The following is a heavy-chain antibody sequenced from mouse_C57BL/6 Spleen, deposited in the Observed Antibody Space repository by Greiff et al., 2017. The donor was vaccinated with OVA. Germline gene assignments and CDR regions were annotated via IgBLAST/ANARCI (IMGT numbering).Heavy chain of an antibody. V-gene: IGHV1-20*01. J-gene: IGHJ2*01. Sequence: VQLKESGPELVKPGDSVKISCKASGYSFTGYFMNWVMQSHGKSLEWLGSINPYNGDTFYNQKFKGKATLTVDKSSSTAHMELRSLTSEDSAVYYGAISSPYYFDYWGQGTTLTVSS. D-gene: IGHD1-1*01. CDR3: AISSPYYFDY. CDR1: GYSFTGYF. CDR2: INPYNGDT.